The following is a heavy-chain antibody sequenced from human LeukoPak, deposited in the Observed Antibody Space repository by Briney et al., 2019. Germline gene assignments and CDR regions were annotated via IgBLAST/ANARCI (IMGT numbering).Heavy chain of an antibody. CDR3: AKDLRIAATGTTGDY. CDR2: IRFDLSNK. D-gene: IGHD6-13*01. J-gene: IGHJ4*02. CDR1: GFTFSSYG. V-gene: IGHV3-30*02. Sequence: PGGSLRLSCAASGFTFSSYGMHWVRQAPGKGLEWVGFIRFDLSNKFHADSVKGRFTISRGNSKNTLYLQMNSLRAGDTAVYYCAKDLRIAATGTTGDYWGQGTLVTVSS.